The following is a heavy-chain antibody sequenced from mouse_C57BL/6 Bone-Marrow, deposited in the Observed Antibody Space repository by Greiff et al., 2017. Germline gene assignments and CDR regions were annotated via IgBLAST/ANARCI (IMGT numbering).Heavy chain of an antibody. V-gene: IGHV1-76*01. J-gene: IGHJ4*01. CDR3: ARSGVYYGSRYYAMDY. CDR1: GYTFTDYY. Sequence: LVESGAELVRPGASVKLSCKASGYTFTDYYINWVKQRPGQGLEWIARIYPGSGNTYYNEKFKGKATLTAEKSSSTAYMQLSSLTSEDSAVYFCARSGVYYGSRYYAMDYWGQGTSVTVSS. D-gene: IGHD1-1*01. CDR2: IYPGSGNT.